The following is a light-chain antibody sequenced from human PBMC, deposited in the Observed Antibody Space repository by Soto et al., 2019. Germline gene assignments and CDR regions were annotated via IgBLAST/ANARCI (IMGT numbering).Light chain of an antibody. CDR1: QTVGSN. V-gene: IGKV3D-15*01. Sequence: EIVMTQSPATLSVSPGERATLSCRASQTVGSNLAWYQQKRGQAPRLLIYDASTRATGIPARFSGSGSGTDFTRPISSLQSADFALYYCQQYNYWPRTFGQGSKLEIK. CDR3: QQYNYWPRT. J-gene: IGKJ2*01. CDR2: DAS.